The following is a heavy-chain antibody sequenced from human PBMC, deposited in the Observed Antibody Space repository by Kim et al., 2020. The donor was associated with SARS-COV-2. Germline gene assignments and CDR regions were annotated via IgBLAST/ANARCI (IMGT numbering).Heavy chain of an antibody. Sequence: SETLSLTCAVYGGSFSGYYWSWIRQPPGKGLEWIGEINHSGSTNYNPSLKSRVTISVDTSKNQFSLKLSSVTAADTSVYYCARGRGYYDYVWGSYRPNYWYCDLWCRGTLVTVSS. V-gene: IGHV4-34*01. J-gene: IGHJ2*01. CDR1: GGSFSGYY. CDR3: ARGRGYYDYVWGSYRPNYWYCDL. CDR2: INHSGST. D-gene: IGHD3-16*02.